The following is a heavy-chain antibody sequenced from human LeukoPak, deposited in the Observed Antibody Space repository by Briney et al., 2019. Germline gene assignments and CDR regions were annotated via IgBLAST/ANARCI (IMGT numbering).Heavy chain of an antibody. Sequence: GSGTVSCKASGYTFTSYDINWVRQAAGQGSEWMGWMNPNSGNPGYAQKFQGRVTITTDESTSTAYMELSSLRSEDTAVYYCARVGNYDFWSGYPKGAFDIWGQGTMVTVSS. CDR2: MNPNSGNP. D-gene: IGHD3-3*01. J-gene: IGHJ3*02. CDR1: GYTFTSYD. CDR3: ARVGNYDFWSGYPKGAFDI. V-gene: IGHV1-8*03.